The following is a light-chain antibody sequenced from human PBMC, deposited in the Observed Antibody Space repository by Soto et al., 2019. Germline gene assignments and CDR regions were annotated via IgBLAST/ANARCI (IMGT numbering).Light chain of an antibody. CDR2: GAS. CDR3: QQYNTWPLT. J-gene: IGKJ4*01. CDR1: QRASSN. Sequence: EIVMTQSPATLYVSPADRVTLSCGASQRASSNSAWYQQKPGQTPRLLLYGASTRATGIPARLSGSGLEIKFTLTISSLQSEDFGIYYCQQYNTWPLTFGGGTK. V-gene: IGKV3-15*01.